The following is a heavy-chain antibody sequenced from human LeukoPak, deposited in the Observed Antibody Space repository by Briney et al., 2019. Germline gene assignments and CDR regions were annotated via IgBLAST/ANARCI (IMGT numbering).Heavy chain of an antibody. Sequence: SETLSLTCTVSGGSNSSYYWSWMRQPPGKGLERIGYIYYSGSNNYNPSLKSRVTISVDTSKNQFSLKLSSVTAAHTAVYYCARLSSSWYYFDYWGQGTLVTVSS. D-gene: IGHD6-13*01. CDR1: GGSNSSYY. J-gene: IGHJ4*02. V-gene: IGHV4-59*08. CDR3: ARLSSSWYYFDY. CDR2: IYYSGSN.